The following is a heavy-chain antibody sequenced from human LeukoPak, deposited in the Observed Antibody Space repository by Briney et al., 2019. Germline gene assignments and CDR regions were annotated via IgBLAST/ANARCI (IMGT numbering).Heavy chain of an antibody. CDR3: ARDGRSGNFDK. Sequence: GGSLRLSCAASGFTFSSYAMHWVRQAPGKGLEWVAVMSHDGSVKIYADSVQGRFTISRDNSKNTLYLQLSSLRAEDTAVYYCARDGRSGNFDKWGQGTLVSVSS. D-gene: IGHD1-26*01. CDR2: MSHDGSVK. V-gene: IGHV3-30-3*01. J-gene: IGHJ4*02. CDR1: GFTFSSYA.